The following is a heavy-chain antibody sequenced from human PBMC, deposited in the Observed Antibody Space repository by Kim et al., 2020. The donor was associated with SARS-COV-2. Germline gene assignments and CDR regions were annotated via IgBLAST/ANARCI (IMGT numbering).Heavy chain of an antibody. V-gene: IGHV5-10-1*01. CDR2: IDPSDSYT. CDR3: ARLGFVTMVRGPSYDP. J-gene: IGHJ5*02. D-gene: IGHD3-10*01. CDR1: GYSFTSYW. Sequence: GESLKISCKGSGYSFTSYWISWVRQMPGKGLEWMGRIDPSDSYTNYSPSFQGHVTISADKSISTAYLQWSSLKASDTAMYYCARLGFVTMVRGPSYDPWGQGTLVTVSS.